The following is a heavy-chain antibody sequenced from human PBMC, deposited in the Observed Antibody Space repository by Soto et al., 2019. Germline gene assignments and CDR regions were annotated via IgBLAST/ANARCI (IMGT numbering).Heavy chain of an antibody. CDR2: ISSRATGI. D-gene: IGHD5-12*01. V-gene: IGHV3-48*03. CDR1: GFTFSRYE. J-gene: IGHJ4*02. Sequence: GGSLRLSCVASGFTFSRYEMNWVRQAPGKGLEWVSYISSRATGIFYADSVKGRFTISRDDANNSLFLQMNSLRAEDTAVYYCARPSAYSGYEEGYYFDYWGQGTVVTVSS. CDR3: ARPSAYSGYEEGYYFDY.